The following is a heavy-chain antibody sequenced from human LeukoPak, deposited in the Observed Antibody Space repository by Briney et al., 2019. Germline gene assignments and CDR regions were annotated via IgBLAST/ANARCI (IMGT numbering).Heavy chain of an antibody. Sequence: PSETLSLTCTVSGGSISSSSYYWGWIRQPPVKGLEWIGSIYYSGSTYYNPSLKSRVTISVDTSKNQFSLKLSSVTAADTAVYYCARKGGGQLVNTRRWFDPWGQGTLVTVSS. CDR2: IYYSGST. CDR1: GGSISSSSYY. J-gene: IGHJ5*02. D-gene: IGHD6-13*01. CDR3: ARKGGGQLVNTRRWFDP. V-gene: IGHV4-39*07.